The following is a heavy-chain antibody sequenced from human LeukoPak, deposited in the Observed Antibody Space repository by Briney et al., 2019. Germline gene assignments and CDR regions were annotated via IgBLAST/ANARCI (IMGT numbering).Heavy chain of an antibody. Sequence: GESLQISCKGSGYSFTNYWIGWVRQMPGKGLEWMGIIYPGDSDTRYSPSFQGQVTISADKSISTAYLQCNSLKASDTAMYYCARPGRDGGYSYGFDLWGQGNLVTVSS. V-gene: IGHV5-51*01. CDR1: GYSFTNYW. CDR2: IYPGDSDT. CDR3: ARPGRDGGYSYGFDL. D-gene: IGHD5-18*01. J-gene: IGHJ5*02.